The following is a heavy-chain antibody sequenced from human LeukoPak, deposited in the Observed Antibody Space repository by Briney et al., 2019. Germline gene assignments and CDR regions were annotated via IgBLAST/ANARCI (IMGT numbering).Heavy chain of an antibody. CDR2: IYTSGST. D-gene: IGHD3-10*01. CDR3: ARAVGSGSFQTYYYYMDV. V-gene: IGHV4-4*07. Sequence: PSETLSLTCTVSGGSISSYYRSWIRQPAGKGLEWIGRIYTSGSTNYNPSPKSRVTMSVDTSKNQFSLKLSSVTAADTAVYYCARAVGSGSFQTYYYYMDVWGKGTTVTISS. CDR1: GGSISSYY. J-gene: IGHJ6*03.